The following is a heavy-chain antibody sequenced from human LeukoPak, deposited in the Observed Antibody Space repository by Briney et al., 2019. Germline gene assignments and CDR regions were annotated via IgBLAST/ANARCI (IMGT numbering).Heavy chain of an antibody. CDR3: ARAGDGYNPYFDY. D-gene: IGHD5-24*01. CDR1: GFSFSTYA. V-gene: IGHV3-21*01. CDR2: ISSSSSYI. Sequence: GGSLRLSCAASGFSFSTYAMIWVRQAPGKGLEWVSSISSSSSYIYYTDSVKGRFTISRDNAKNSLYLQMNSLRAEDTAVYYCARAGDGYNPYFDYWGQGTLVTVSS. J-gene: IGHJ4*02.